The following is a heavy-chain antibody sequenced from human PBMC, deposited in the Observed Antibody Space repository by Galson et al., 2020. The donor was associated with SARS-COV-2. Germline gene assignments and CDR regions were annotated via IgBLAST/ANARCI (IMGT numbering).Heavy chain of an antibody. V-gene: IGHV3-15*01. CDR2: IKSKSEGETT. J-gene: IGHJ4*02. CDR3: SVDFGAFCSSTSCYYKFDY. CDR1: GFILSSAG. D-gene: IGHD2-2*01. Sequence: GGSLRLSCAAYGFILSSAGMNWVRQAPGKGLEWVGRIKSKSEGETTDYAAPVKGRFTILRDDSTNTLYLQMNSLKTEDTSVYYCSVDFGAFCSSTSCYYKFDYWGQGTLVTVSS.